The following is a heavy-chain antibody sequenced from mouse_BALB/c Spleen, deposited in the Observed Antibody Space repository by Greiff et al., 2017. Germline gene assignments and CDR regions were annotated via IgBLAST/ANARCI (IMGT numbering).Heavy chain of an antibody. D-gene: IGHD1-1*01. CDR3: ARDYGSSYRHYFDY. Sequence: EVNLVESGGGLVQPGGSRKLSCAASGFTFSSFGMHWVRQAPEKGLEWVAYISSGSSTIYYEDTVKGRFTISRDNPKNTLFLQMTSLRSEDTAMYYVARDYGSSYRHYFDYWGQGTTLTVSS. J-gene: IGHJ2*01. CDR2: ISSGSSTI. V-gene: IGHV5-17*02. CDR1: GFTFSSFG.